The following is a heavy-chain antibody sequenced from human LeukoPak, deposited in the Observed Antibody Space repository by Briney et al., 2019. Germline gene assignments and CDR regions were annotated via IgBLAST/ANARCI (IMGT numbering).Heavy chain of an antibody. J-gene: IGHJ4*02. CDR1: GYTFTSYY. D-gene: IGHD3-22*01. Sequence: PGASVKVSCKASGYTFTSYYMHWVRQAPGQGLEWMGIINPSGGSTSYAQKFQGRVTMTRDTSTSTVYMELSSLRSEDTAVYYCAREGRTTMIVVPRSFDYWGQGTLVTVSS. CDR2: INPSGGST. CDR3: AREGRTTMIVVPRSFDY. V-gene: IGHV1-46*01.